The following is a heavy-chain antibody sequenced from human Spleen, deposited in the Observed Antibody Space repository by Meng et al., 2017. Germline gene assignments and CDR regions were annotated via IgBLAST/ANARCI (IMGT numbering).Heavy chain of an antibody. J-gene: IGHJ4*02. Sequence: QVQPQQWGAGLLEPSETLSLTCVVSGGSFSDYYWSWIRQPPGKGLEWIGEINHSGSTNYNPSLESRATISVDTSQNNLSLKLSSVTAADSAVYYCARGPTTMAHDFDYWGQGTLVTASS. CDR1: GGSFSDYY. CDR3: ARGPTTMAHDFDY. D-gene: IGHD4-11*01. V-gene: IGHV4-34*01. CDR2: INHSGST.